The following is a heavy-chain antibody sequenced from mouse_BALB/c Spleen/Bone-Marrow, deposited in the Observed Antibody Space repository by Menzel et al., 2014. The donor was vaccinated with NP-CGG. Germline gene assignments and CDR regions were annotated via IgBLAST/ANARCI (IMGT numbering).Heavy chain of an antibody. CDR1: GHTFTSYY. CDR2: INPSNGGT. V-gene: IGHV1S81*02. Sequence: VKLQESGAELVKPGASVKLSCKASGHTFTSYYMYWVKQRPGQGLEWIGGINPSNGGTNFNEKFKSKATLTVDKSSSTAYMQLSSLTSEDSAVYYCTRREYYRYDRAMDYWGQGTSVTVSS. D-gene: IGHD2-14*01. CDR3: TRREYYRYDRAMDY. J-gene: IGHJ4*01.